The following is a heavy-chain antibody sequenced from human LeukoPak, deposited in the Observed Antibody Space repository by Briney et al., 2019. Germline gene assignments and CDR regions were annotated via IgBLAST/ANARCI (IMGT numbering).Heavy chain of an antibody. CDR2: INHSGST. CDR3: ARGPRYSYFDY. CDR1: GGSFSGYY. J-gene: IGHJ4*02. Sequence: SETLSLTCAVYGGSFSGYYWSWIRQPPGKGLEWIGEINHSGSTNYNPSLKSRVTISVDTSKNQFSLKLSSVTAADTAVYYCARGPRYSYFDYWGQGTLVTVSS. D-gene: IGHD1-14*01. V-gene: IGHV4-34*01.